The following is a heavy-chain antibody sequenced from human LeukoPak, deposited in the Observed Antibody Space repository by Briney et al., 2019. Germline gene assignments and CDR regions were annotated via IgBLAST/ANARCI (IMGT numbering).Heavy chain of an antibody. Sequence: GRSLRLSCAASGFTFSSYGMHWVRQAPGKGLEWVAFIQYDVSSEYYADSVKGRFTVSRDNSKNTLHLQMNSLRADDTAVYYCAKEYSRWCIHAFHGWGQGTMVTVSS. CDR2: IQYDVSSE. CDR3: AKEYSRWCIHAFHG. CDR1: GFTFSSYG. D-gene: IGHD6-13*01. V-gene: IGHV3-30*02. J-gene: IGHJ3*01.